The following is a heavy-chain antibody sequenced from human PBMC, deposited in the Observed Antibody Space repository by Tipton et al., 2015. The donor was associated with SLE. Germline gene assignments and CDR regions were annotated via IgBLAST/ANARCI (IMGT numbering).Heavy chain of an antibody. CDR2: INHSGST. CDR3: ARGLSSLVGFYYYYYMDV. V-gene: IGHV4-34*01. Sequence: TLSLTCAVYGGSFSGYYWSWIRQPPGKGLEWIGEINHSGSTTYNPSLKSRVTISIDTSKNQFSLKPSSVTAADTAVYYCARGLSSLVGFYYYYYMDVWGKGTTVTVSS. J-gene: IGHJ6*03. D-gene: IGHD2-8*02. CDR1: GGSFSGYY.